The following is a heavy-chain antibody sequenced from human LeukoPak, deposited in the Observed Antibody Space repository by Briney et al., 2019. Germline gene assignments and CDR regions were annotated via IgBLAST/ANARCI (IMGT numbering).Heavy chain of an antibody. V-gene: IGHV4-38-2*02. J-gene: IGHJ4*02. CDR3: ARDRGTWNDDGFDY. D-gene: IGHD1-1*01. CDR1: GYSISSGYY. Sequence: SETLSLTCTVSGYSISSGYYWGWIRQPPGKGLEWIGSIYHSGSTYYNPSLKSRVTMSVDTSKNQFSLKLSSVTAADTAAYYCARDRGTWNDDGFDYWGQGTLVTVSS. CDR2: IYHSGST.